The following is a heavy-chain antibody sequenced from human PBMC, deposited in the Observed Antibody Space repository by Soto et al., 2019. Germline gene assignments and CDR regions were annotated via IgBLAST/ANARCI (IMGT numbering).Heavy chain of an antibody. CDR3: ARAYSSGWDNWFDP. CDR2: IYYGGST. D-gene: IGHD6-19*01. J-gene: IGHJ5*02. V-gene: IGHV4-39*01. CDR1: GGSINSSSYY. Sequence: SETLSLTCTVSGGSINSSSYYWGWIRQPPGKGLEWIGSIYYGGSTYYNPSLKSRVTISVDTSKNQFSLKLSSVTAADTAVYYCARAYSSGWDNWFDPWGQGTPVTVSS.